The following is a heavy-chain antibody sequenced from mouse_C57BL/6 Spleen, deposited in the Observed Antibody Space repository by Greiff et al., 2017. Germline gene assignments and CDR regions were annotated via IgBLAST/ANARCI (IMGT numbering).Heavy chain of an antibody. Sequence: QVQLQQPGAELVKPGASVKLSCKASGYTFTSYWMHWVKQRPGQGLEWIGMIHPNSGSTNYNEKFKSKATLTVDKSSSPAYMQLSSLTSEDSAVYYGARGHYYGSSRYAMDYWGQGTSVTVSS. CDR2: IHPNSGST. CDR1: GYTFTSYW. V-gene: IGHV1-64*01. CDR3: ARGHYYGSSRYAMDY. D-gene: IGHD1-1*01. J-gene: IGHJ4*01.